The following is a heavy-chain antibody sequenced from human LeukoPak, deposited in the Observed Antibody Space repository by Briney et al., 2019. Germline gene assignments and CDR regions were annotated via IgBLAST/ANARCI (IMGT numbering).Heavy chain of an antibody. J-gene: IGHJ5*02. CDR1: GFSLSTSGVG. V-gene: IGHV2-5*01. CDR2: IYWNDDK. CDR3: ARHRRVRGVIGFDP. D-gene: IGHD3-10*01. Sequence: SGPTLVHPTPTLTLTCTFSGFSLSTSGVGVGWIRHPPGNALKRLALIYWNDDKRYSPSLKSRLTITQDTSKNQVVLTMTNMGPVDTATYYCARHRRVRGVIGFDPWGQGTLVTVAS.